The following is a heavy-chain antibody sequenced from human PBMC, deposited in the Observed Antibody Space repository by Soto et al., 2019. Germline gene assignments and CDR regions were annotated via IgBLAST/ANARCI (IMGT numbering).Heavy chain of an antibody. V-gene: IGHV4-59*01. CDR1: GGSISSYY. Sequence: PSETLSLTCTVSGGSISSYYWSWIRQPPGKGLEWIGYIYYSGSTNYNPSLKSRVTISVDTSKNQFSLKLSSVTAADTAVYYCARDKESTMVRGVIGNCSDPWGQGTLVTV. D-gene: IGHD3-10*01. CDR3: ARDKESTMVRGVIGNCSDP. J-gene: IGHJ5*02. CDR2: IYYSGST.